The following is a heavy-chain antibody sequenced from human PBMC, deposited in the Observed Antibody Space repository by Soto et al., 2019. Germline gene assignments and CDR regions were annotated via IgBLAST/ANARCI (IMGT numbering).Heavy chain of an antibody. V-gene: IGHV1-69*13. J-gene: IGHJ4*02. CDR2: IIPIFGTA. Sequence: SVKVSCKASGGTFSSYAISWVRQAPGQGLEWMRGIIPIFGTANYAQKFQGRVTITADESTSTAYMELCSLRSEDTAVYYCARDLRLASRGYFDYWGQGTQVTVSS. CDR3: ARDLRLASRGYFDY. D-gene: IGHD2-15*01. CDR1: GGTFSSYA.